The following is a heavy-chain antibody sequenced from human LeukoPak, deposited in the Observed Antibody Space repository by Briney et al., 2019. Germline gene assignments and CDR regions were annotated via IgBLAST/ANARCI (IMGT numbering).Heavy chain of an antibody. J-gene: IGHJ6*02. CDR2: ISGSGGGT. CDR3: AKGRTGTAELDV. CDR1: GFTFSSYA. Sequence: PGGSLRLSCAASGFTFSSYAMSWVRQAPGKGLEWVSGISGSGGGTNYADSVKGRFTISRDNSKNTLYLQMSSLRAENTAVYCCAKGRTGTAELDVWGQGTTVTVSS. V-gene: IGHV3-23*01. D-gene: IGHD1-7*01.